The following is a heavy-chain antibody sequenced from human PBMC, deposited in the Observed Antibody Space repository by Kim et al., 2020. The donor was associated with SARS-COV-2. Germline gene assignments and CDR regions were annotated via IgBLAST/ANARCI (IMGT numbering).Heavy chain of an antibody. J-gene: IGHJ4*02. V-gene: IGHV3-11*04. D-gene: IGHD3-9*01. Sequence: RFTISRDNAKTSLYLQMNSLRAEDTAVYYCARRGTYYDILTGYYLGGVDYWGQGTLVTVSS. CDR3: ARRGTYYDILTGYYLGGVDY.